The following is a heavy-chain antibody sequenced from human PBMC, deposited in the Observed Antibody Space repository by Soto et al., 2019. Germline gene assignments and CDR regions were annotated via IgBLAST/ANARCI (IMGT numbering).Heavy chain of an antibody. V-gene: IGHV3-30-3*01. Sequence: GGSLRRSCAASGFTFSSYAMHWVRQAPGKGLEWVAVISYDGSNKYYADSMKGRFTISRDNSKNTLYLQMNSLRAEDTAVYYCARGNTYYYGSGSYYTLPYYYYGMDVWGQGTTVTVS. CDR2: ISYDGSNK. CDR1: GFTFSSYA. D-gene: IGHD3-10*01. J-gene: IGHJ6*02. CDR3: ARGNTYYYGSGSYYTLPYYYYGMDV.